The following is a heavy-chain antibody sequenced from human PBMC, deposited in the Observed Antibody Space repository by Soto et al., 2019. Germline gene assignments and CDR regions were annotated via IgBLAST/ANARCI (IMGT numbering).Heavy chain of an antibody. Sequence: SETLSLTCTVSGVSISSYYLSWIRQPTGKGLEWIGYIYYSGSTNYNPSLKSRVTISVDTSKNQFSLKLSSVTAADTAVYYCARSPKQYYYVAEYYYYYYMDVWGKGTTVTVSS. V-gene: IGHV4-59*01. D-gene: IGHD3-10*02. J-gene: IGHJ6*03. CDR1: GVSISSYY. CDR2: IYYSGST. CDR3: ARSPKQYYYVAEYYYYYYMDV.